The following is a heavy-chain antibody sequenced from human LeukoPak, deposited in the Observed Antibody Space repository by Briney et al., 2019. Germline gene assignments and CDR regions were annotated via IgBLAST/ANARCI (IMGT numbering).Heavy chain of an antibody. V-gene: IGHV4-39*07. J-gene: IGHJ4*02. CDR3: ARDIYYYDSSGFRGFDY. CDR1: GGSISRSSFY. Sequence: SETLSLTRTVSGGSISRSSFYWGWIRQPPGKGLEWIGSIYYGGSAYYNPSLKSRVTVSVDTSKNQFSLKLSSVTAADTAVYYCARDIYYYDSSGFRGFDYWGQGTLVTVSS. CDR2: IYYGGSA. D-gene: IGHD3-22*01.